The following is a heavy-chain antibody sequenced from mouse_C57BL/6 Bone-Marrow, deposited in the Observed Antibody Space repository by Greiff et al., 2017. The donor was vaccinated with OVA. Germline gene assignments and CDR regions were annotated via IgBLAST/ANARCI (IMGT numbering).Heavy chain of an antibody. Sequence: VQLQQPGAELVKPGASVKLSCKASGYTFTSYWMHWVKQRPGQGLEWIGMIHPNSGSTNYNEKFKSKATLTVDKSSSTAYMQLSSLTSEDSAVYYCARSRYYGSSLYAMDYGGQGTSVTVSS. CDR3: ARSRYYGSSLYAMDY. CDR2: IHPNSGST. V-gene: IGHV1-64*01. CDR1: GYTFTSYW. J-gene: IGHJ4*01. D-gene: IGHD1-1*01.